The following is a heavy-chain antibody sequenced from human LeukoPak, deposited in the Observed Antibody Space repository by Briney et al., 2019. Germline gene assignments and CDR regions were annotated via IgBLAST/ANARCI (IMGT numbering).Heavy chain of an antibody. Sequence: PSQTQSLTCAVSGGSISSGGYSWSWIRQPPGKGLEWIGYIYQSGSTYYNPALKSRVTISVDKSKIQFSLKLSSVTAADTAVYYCARMTYDPHGVDVWGKGTTVTVSS. CDR1: GGSISSGGYS. D-gene: IGHD5-12*01. CDR2: IYQSGST. V-gene: IGHV4-30-2*02. J-gene: IGHJ6*04. CDR3: ARMTYDPHGVDV.